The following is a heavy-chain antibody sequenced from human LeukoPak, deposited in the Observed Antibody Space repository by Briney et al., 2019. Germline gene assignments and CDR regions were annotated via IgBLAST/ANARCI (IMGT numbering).Heavy chain of an antibody. J-gene: IGHJ4*02. CDR3: ANDTDASTWHQGGGLTFDS. Sequence: GWAVTLSCAGSGWTFNMYAMSGLGQAPGKGGEGVCAMFGYSDHPYYADSAKAPFTIYRDNPRNAVFLHIHSLAAEDTGVYYCANDTDASTWHQGGGLTFDSWGQGTLVTVSS. D-gene: IGHD6-13*01. V-gene: IGHV3-23*01. CDR1: GWTFNMYA. CDR2: MFGYSDHP.